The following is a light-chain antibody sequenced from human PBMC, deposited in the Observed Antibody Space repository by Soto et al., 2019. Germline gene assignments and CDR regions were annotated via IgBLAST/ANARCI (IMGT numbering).Light chain of an antibody. Sequence: QSVLTQPPSASGTPGQRVTISCSGSSSNIGSNYVYWYRQLPGTAPKLLIYRNNQRPSWVPDRFSGSKSGTSASLAISGLRSEDEADYYCAAWDDSLSGRVFGGGTKVTVL. V-gene: IGLV1-47*01. CDR1: SSNIGSNY. J-gene: IGLJ3*02. CDR3: AAWDDSLSGRV. CDR2: RNN.